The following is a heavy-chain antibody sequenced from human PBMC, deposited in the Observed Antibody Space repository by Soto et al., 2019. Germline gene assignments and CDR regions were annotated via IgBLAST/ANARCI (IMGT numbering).Heavy chain of an antibody. CDR3: AKFQGATVSY. J-gene: IGHJ4*02. CDR1: GFSIGNYP. D-gene: IGHD4-4*01. CDR2: ILGGAGTT. V-gene: IGHV3-23*01. Sequence: EVQLLESGGNLEQPGGSLRLSCAVSGFSIGNYPMTWVRQAPGKGLEWVSGILGGAGTTYYADSVKGRFTISRDISENSVYLQMNSLRAADTAVYYCAKFQGATVSYWGQGTRVTVSS.